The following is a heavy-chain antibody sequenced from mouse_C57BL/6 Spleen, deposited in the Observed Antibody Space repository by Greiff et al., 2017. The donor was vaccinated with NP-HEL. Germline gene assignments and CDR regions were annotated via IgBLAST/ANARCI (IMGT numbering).Heavy chain of an antibody. V-gene: IGHV1-82*01. Sequence: QVQLQQSGPELVKPGASVKISCKASGYAFSSSWMNWVKQRPGKGLEWIGRIYPGDGDTNYNGKFKGKATLTADKSSSTAYMQLSSLTSEDSAVYFCARNGGLGDDMDYWGQGTSVTVSS. D-gene: IGHD3-3*01. CDR2: IYPGDGDT. CDR1: GYAFSSSW. J-gene: IGHJ4*01. CDR3: ARNGGLGDDMDY.